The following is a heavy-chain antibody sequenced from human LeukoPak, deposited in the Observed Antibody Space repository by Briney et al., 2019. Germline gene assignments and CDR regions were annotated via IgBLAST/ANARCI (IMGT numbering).Heavy chain of an antibody. V-gene: IGHV4-4*07. CDR3: ARVGNGYMDY. J-gene: IGHJ4*02. Sequence: SETLSLTCTVSGDSINDYYWSWIRQPAGKGLEWIGRIYTTGSTNYSPSLKSRVIMSVDTSKNQFSLKLSSVTAADTAVYYCARVGNGYMDYWGQGTLVTVSS. D-gene: IGHD3-22*01. CDR2: IYTTGST. CDR1: GDSINDYY.